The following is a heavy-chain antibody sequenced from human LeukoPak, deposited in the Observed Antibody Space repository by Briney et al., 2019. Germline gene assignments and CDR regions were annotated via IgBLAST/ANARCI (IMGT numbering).Heavy chain of an antibody. Sequence: GGSLRLSCAASGFTFSSYGMHWVRQAPGKGLEWVAFIRYDGSNKYYADSVKGRFTISRDNSKNTLYLQMSSLRAEDTAVYYCAKGGPWFGELLLDYWGQGTLVTVSS. D-gene: IGHD3-10*01. J-gene: IGHJ4*02. CDR1: GFTFSSYG. CDR3: AKGGPWFGELLLDY. CDR2: IRYDGSNK. V-gene: IGHV3-30*02.